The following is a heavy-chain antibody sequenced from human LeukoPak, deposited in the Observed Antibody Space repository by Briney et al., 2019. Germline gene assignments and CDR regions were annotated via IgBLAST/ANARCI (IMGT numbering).Heavy chain of an antibody. Sequence: PGGSLRLSCAASGFTFSSYAMHWVRQAPGKGLEWVAVISYDGSNKYYADSVKGRFTISRDNSKNTLYLQMNSLRAEDTAVYYCARDPGVQDDYWGQGTLVTVSS. CDR3: ARDPGVQDDY. V-gene: IGHV3-30-3*01. CDR2: ISYDGSNK. J-gene: IGHJ4*02. CDR1: GFTFSSYA. D-gene: IGHD1-1*01.